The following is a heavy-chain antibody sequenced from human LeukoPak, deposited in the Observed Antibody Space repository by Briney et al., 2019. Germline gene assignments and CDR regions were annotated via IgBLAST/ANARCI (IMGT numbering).Heavy chain of an antibody. J-gene: IGHJ4*02. D-gene: IGHD3-22*01. Sequence: ASVKVSCKASGYTFTSYYMHWVRQAPGQGLEWMGWINPNSGGTNYTQKFQGRVTMTRDTSISTAYMELSRLRSDDTAVYYCARGLNYYDSSVGYWGQGTLVTVSS. CDR1: GYTFTSYY. CDR2: INPNSGGT. V-gene: IGHV1-2*02. CDR3: ARGLNYYDSSVGY.